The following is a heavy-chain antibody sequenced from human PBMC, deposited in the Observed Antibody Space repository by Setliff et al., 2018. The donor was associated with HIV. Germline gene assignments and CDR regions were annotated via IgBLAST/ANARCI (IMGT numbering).Heavy chain of an antibody. CDR1: GDHVSGPNYN. CDR2: ISFRWST. CDR3: TGPAMATACPLEYSHYYGMDV. Sequence: SETLSLPCAVSGDHVSGPNYNWCWIRQPPGKGLGWIGTISFRWSTSYNPSLKSRVTISLDTSKSQFSLNLNSVTTADAAVYYCTGPAMATACPLEYSHYYGMDVWGQGTTVTVSS. J-gene: IGHJ6*02. V-gene: IGHV4-39*01. D-gene: IGHD6-13*01.